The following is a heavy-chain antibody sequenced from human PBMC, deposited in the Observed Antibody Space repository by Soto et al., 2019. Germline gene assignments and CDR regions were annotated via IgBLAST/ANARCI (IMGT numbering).Heavy chain of an antibody. CDR3: TRDLPSDSSGWWVFDY. J-gene: IGHJ4*02. Sequence: GGSLRLSCTASGGTVGDYAMSWFRQAPGKGVEWGGFIRSKAYGGTTEYAASVKGRFTISRDDSKSIAYLQMNSLKTEDTAVYYCTRDLPSDSSGWWVFDYWGQGTLVTVSS. V-gene: IGHV3-49*03. D-gene: IGHD6-19*01. CDR1: GGTVGDYA. CDR2: IRSKAYGGTT.